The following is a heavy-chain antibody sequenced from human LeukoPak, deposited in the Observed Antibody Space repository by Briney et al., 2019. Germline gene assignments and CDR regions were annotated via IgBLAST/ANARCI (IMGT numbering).Heavy chain of an antibody. J-gene: IGHJ5*02. CDR2: IYSSGST. CDR1: GGSISSYY. Sequence: SETLSLTCTVSGGSISSYYWNWIRQPAGKGLEWIGRIYSSGSTNFNPSFESRVTMSVDTSKNQFSLKLNSVTAADTAVYYCARDGSITGSSKGFDPWGQGTLVTVSS. V-gene: IGHV4-4*07. CDR3: ARDGSITGSSKGFDP. D-gene: IGHD1-20*01.